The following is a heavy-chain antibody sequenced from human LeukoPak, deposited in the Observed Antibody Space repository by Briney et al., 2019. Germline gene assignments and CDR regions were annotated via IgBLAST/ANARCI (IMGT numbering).Heavy chain of an antibody. CDR1: GFTFSSYW. Sequence: GGSLRLSCAASGFTFSSYWMSWVRQAPGKGLEWVANIKQDGSEKYYVDSVKGRFTISRDNAKNSLYLQMNSLRAEDTAVYYCASPPNRSGSYFDYWGQGTLVTVSS. V-gene: IGHV3-7*01. J-gene: IGHJ4*02. D-gene: IGHD1-26*01. CDR3: ASPPNRSGSYFDY. CDR2: IKQDGSEK.